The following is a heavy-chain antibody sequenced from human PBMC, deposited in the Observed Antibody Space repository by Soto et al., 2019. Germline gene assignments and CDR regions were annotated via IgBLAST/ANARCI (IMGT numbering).Heavy chain of an antibody. D-gene: IGHD1-26*01. CDR3: ARERDSGSSDY. CDR1: GCTFTSYG. CDR2: ISAYNGNT. J-gene: IGHJ4*02. V-gene: IGHV1-18*01. Sequence: ASLKVSCKASGCTFTSYGMSWVRQAPGQGLEWMGWISAYNGNTNYAQKLQGRVTMTTDTSKRTAYMELRSLRSDDTAVYYCARERDSGSSDYWGQGTLVTVSS.